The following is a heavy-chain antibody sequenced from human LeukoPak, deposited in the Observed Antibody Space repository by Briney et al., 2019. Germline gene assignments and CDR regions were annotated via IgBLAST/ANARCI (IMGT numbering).Heavy chain of an antibody. CDR2: ISRSGRAA. CDR3: ARVPGSHYYYYMDV. CDR1: GFSLDYYE. V-gene: IGHV3-20*01. Sequence: GGSLRLSCAASGFSLDYYEMSWVRQVPGKGLEYVSGISRSGRAAGYGDSVKGRFTISRDDAKNSLYLQMTGLRTEDTALYHCARVPGSHYYYYMDVWGKGTAVTVSS. J-gene: IGHJ6*03.